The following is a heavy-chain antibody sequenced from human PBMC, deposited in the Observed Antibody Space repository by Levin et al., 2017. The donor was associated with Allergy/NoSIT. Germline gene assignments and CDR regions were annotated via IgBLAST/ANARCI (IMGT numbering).Heavy chain of an antibody. CDR2: ISGSGGST. J-gene: IGHJ3*02. CDR3: AKELHPGITMVRGVISLRGDAFDI. Sequence: GESLKISCAASGFTFSSYAMSWVRQAPGKGLEWVSAISGSGGSTYYADSVKGRFTISRDNSKNTLYLQMNSLRAEDTAVYYCAKELHPGITMVRGVISLRGDAFDIWGQGTMVTVSS. D-gene: IGHD3-10*01. V-gene: IGHV3-23*01. CDR1: GFTFSSYA.